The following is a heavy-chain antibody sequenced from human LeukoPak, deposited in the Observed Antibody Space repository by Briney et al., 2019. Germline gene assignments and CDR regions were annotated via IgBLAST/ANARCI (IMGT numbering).Heavy chain of an antibody. CDR1: RFTVSSNY. D-gene: IGHD4-23*01. CDR3: ATDGGNSVYFQH. CDR2: IYSGGST. J-gene: IGHJ1*01. Sequence: GGSLRLSCAASRFTVSSNYMSWVRQAPGKGLEWVSVIYSGGSTYYADSVKGRFTISRDNSKNTPYLQMNSLRAEDTAVYYCATDGGNSVYFQHWGQGTLVTVSS. V-gene: IGHV3-53*01.